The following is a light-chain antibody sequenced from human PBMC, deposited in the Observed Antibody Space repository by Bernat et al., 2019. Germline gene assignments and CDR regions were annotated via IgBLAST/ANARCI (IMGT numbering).Light chain of an antibody. J-gene: IGKJ3*01. Sequence: EIALTQSPGSLSLSPGERAALSCSASQSVRSNYVAWYQQRPGQPPRRIIYGASSRATGIPDRFSRTGSGIDFTLTINRLEPEDFVAYYCPQYNGPAVTFSP. CDR2: GAS. CDR1: QSVRSNY. CDR3: PQYNGPAVT. V-gene: IGKV3-20*01.